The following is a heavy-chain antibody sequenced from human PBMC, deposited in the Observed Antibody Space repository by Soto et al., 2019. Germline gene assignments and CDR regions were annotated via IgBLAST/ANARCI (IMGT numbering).Heavy chain of an antibody. D-gene: IGHD3-22*01. CDR3: VRGYYDSSGYSDAFDI. Sequence: QVQLVQSGAEVKKPGASVKVSCKASGYTFTGYYMHWVRQAPGQGLEWMGWINPNSGGTNYAQKFQGRVTMTRDTSISTAYMELSRLRSDDTAVYYCVRGYYDSSGYSDAFDIWGQGTMVTVSS. CDR1: GYTFTGYY. V-gene: IGHV1-2*02. CDR2: INPNSGGT. J-gene: IGHJ3*02.